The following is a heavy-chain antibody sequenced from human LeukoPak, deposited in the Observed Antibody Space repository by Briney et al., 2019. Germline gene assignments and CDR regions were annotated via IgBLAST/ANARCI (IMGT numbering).Heavy chain of an antibody. CDR3: ARDLGTSGWYTFDF. Sequence: QTLSLTCAISGDSVSSKNGAWNWIRQSPSRGLEWLGWTYYRSKWYDEYADSVKGRITISPDTSKNQFSLHVYSVTPEDTAVYYCARDLGTSGWYTFDFWGQGTLVTVSS. J-gene: IGHJ5*01. D-gene: IGHD6-19*01. CDR1: GDSVSSKNGA. V-gene: IGHV6-1*01. CDR2: TYYRSKWYD.